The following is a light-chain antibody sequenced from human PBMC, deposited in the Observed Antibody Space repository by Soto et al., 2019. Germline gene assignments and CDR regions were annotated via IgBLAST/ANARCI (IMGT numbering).Light chain of an antibody. V-gene: IGLV4-60*03. Sequence: QPVLTQSSSASASLGSSVKLTCTLSSGHIIYIIAWHQQQPGKAPRYLMKLEGDGTYDRGSGVPDRFSGSSSGADRYLTISKHESDDEDDYYCESWDSNTVVFGGGTKLTVL. CDR2: LEGDGTY. J-gene: IGLJ2*01. CDR1: SGHIIYI. CDR3: ESWDSNTVV.